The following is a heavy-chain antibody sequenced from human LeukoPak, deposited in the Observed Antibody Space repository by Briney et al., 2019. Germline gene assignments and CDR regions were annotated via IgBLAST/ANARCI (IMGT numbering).Heavy chain of an antibody. CDR2: ISGSGGST. Sequence: PGGSLRLSCAASGFTVSSNYMSWVRQAPGKGLEWVSAISGSGGSTYYADSVKGRFTISRDNSKNTLYLQMNSLRAEDTAVYYCAKGPLATVLYYFDYWGQGTLVTVSS. J-gene: IGHJ4*02. CDR3: AKGPLATVLYYFDY. CDR1: GFTVSSNY. V-gene: IGHV3-23*01. D-gene: IGHD4-17*01.